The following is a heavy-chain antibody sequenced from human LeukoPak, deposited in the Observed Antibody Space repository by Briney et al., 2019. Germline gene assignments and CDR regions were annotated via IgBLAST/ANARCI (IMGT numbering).Heavy chain of an antibody. V-gene: IGHV3-48*02. CDR3: AGVKGSSTFDY. D-gene: IGHD2-2*01. CDR1: GFTFKTYS. CDR2: ISSGGGVI. Sequence: PGGSLRLSCAASGFTFKTYSMVWVRQAPGKGLEWVSYISSGGGVIHYADSVKGRFTTSRENAQNSLYLQMNSLRDEDTAVYYCAGVKGSSTFDYWGQGTLVTVSS. J-gene: IGHJ4*02.